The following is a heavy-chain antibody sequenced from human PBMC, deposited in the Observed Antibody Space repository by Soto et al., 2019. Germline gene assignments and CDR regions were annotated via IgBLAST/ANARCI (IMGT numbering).Heavy chain of an antibody. D-gene: IGHD2-21*02. V-gene: IGHV5-51*01. CDR3: ARQFGRNSHIVVVTAILDAFDI. CDR1: GYNFTSYW. J-gene: IGHJ3*02. CDR2: IYPGDSDT. Sequence: GESLKISCKGSGYNFTSYWIGWVRQMPGKGLEWMGIIYPGDSDTRYSPSFQGQVTISADKSISTAYLQWSSLKASDTAMYYCARQFGRNSHIVVVTAILDAFDIWGQGTMVTVSS.